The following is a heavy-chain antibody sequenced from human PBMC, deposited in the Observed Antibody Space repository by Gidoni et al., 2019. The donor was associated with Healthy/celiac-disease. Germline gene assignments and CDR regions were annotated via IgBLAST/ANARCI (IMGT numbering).Heavy chain of an antibody. J-gene: IGHJ4*02. CDR1: GFPFRRDA. V-gene: IGHV3-30*04. CDR2: ISYVGSNK. D-gene: IGHD5-18*01. CDR3: ARDRPRVDTAMVTNSNFDY. Sequence: QVQLVETGGGVVQPGRSLRLSFAASGFPFRRDAMHWVRQAPGQGLECVVVISYVGSNKFYADSVKGRFTISRYNSKITLYLQMNSLRAEDTAVYYCARDRPRVDTAMVTNSNFDYWGQGTLVTVSS.